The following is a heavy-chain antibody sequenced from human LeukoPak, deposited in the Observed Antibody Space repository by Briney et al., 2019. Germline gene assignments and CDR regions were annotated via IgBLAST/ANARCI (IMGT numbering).Heavy chain of an antibody. CDR1: GGSISSGTYY. D-gene: IGHD3-22*01. CDR3: ARVTTGGYYNC. Sequence: SQTLSLTCTVSGGSISSGTYYWTWIRQPAGKGLEWIGRIYTTGSTNYNPSLKSRITMSTDTSKNQFSLKLSSVTAADTAVYYCARVTTGGYYNCWGQGTLVTVSS. J-gene: IGHJ4*02. V-gene: IGHV4-61*02. CDR2: IYTTGST.